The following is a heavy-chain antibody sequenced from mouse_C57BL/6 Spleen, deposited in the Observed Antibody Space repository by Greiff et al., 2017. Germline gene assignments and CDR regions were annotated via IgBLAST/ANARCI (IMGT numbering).Heavy chain of an antibody. CDR3: ARDEGAWFAY. CDR1: GYSITSGYD. V-gene: IGHV3-1*01. Sequence: EVQLQESGPGMVKPSQSLSLTCTVTGYSITSGYDWHWNRHYPGNKLEWMGYISNSGSTNYNPYLKSRISITHDTSKNHFFLKLNTVTTEDTAPYYCARDEGAWFAYWGQGTLVTVSA. J-gene: IGHJ3*01. CDR2: ISNSGST.